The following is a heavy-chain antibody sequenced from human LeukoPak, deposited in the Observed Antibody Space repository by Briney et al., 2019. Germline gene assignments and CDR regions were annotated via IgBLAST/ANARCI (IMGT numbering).Heavy chain of an antibody. V-gene: IGHV3-11*05. Sequence: PGGSLRLSCAASGFTFSDYYMSWIRQAPGRGLEWLSYISNGGSSTKYADPVKGRFTISRDNAKNSLYLQMNSLRADDTAVYYCARARSFGGNSGVVAFDIWGQGSMVTVSS. CDR1: GFTFSDYY. D-gene: IGHD4-23*01. CDR3: ARARSFGGNSGVVAFDI. J-gene: IGHJ3*02. CDR2: ISNGGSST.